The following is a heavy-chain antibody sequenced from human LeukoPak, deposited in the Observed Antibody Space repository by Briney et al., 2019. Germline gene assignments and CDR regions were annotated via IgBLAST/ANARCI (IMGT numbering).Heavy chain of an antibody. CDR3: ANHCSGGSCYRDY. V-gene: IGHV3-21*01. D-gene: IGHD2-15*01. Sequence: GGSLRLSCAASGFTFSSYSMNWVRQAPGKGLEWVSSISSSSSYIYYADSVKGRFTISRDNAKNSLYLQMNSLRAEDTAVYYCANHCSGGSCYRDYWGQGTLVTVSS. CDR2: ISSSSSYI. CDR1: GFTFSSYS. J-gene: IGHJ4*02.